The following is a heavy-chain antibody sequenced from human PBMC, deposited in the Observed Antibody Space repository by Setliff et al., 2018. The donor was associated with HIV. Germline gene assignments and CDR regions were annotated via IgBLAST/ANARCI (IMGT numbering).Heavy chain of an antibody. Sequence: TLSLTCTVSGESISGSSYSWGWIRQPPGKGPEWIGSITYSGSARYNPSLKSRVAISVDMSKNQFSLRVTSLTAADTAVYYCATNRVGNHPLDYWGRGTLVTVSS. CDR2: ITYSGSA. CDR3: ATNRVGNHPLDY. D-gene: IGHD1-1*01. V-gene: IGHV4-39*01. J-gene: IGHJ4*02. CDR1: GESISGSSYS.